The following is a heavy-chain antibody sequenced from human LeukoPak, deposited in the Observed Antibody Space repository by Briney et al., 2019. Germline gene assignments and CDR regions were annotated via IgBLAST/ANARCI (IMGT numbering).Heavy chain of an antibody. D-gene: IGHD3-3*01. CDR3: AARDFWSGPASDY. V-gene: IGHV3-30*02. J-gene: IGHJ4*02. Sequence: GGSLRLSCAASGFTFSSYGTHWVRQAPGKGPEWVAFIRYDGSEKYYADSVKGRFTISRDNSKNTLYLQMNSLRVEDTAVYYCAARDFWSGPASDYWGQGTLVTVSS. CDR2: IRYDGSEK. CDR1: GFTFSSYG.